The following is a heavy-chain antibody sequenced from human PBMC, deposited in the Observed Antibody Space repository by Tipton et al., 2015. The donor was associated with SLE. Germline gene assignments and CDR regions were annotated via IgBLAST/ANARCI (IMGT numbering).Heavy chain of an antibody. CDR3: VRLGYCSGGRCLNYFDP. D-gene: IGHD2-15*01. J-gene: IGHJ5*02. Sequence: LRLSCSVSGYSISSDHFWAWIRQPPGKGLEWIGSFSHSDTSSYNPSVQSRVTVSVDTSRNQFSLKLTSVTAADTAVYYCVRLGYCSGGRCLNYFDPWGQGTLVTVSS. CDR1: GYSISSDHF. V-gene: IGHV4-38-2*02. CDR2: FSHSDTS.